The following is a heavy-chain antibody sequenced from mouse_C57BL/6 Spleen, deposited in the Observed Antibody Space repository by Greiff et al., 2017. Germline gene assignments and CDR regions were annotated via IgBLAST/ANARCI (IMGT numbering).Heavy chain of an antibody. CDR1: GFTFTDYY. V-gene: IGHV7-3*01. CDR2: ISNKANGYTT. J-gene: IGHJ1*03. Sequence: EVQVVESGGGLVQPGGSLSLSCAASGFTFTDYYMSWVRQPPGKALGWLGFISNKANGYTTEYSASVKGRFTISIDNSKSILDLQMNVLVAEDSATYYCARVGDGYSVGYFDVWGRGPTVTVSS. D-gene: IGHD2-3*01. CDR3: ARVGDGYSVGYFDV.